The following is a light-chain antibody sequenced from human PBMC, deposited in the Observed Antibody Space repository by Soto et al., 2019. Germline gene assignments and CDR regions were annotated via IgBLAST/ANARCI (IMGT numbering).Light chain of an antibody. CDR1: SSNIGSEY. J-gene: IGLJ3*02. CDR2: RNN. Sequence: QSVLTQPPSASGTPGQRVTISCSGSSSNIGSEYVVWYQHLPGTAPKLLIYRNNQRPSGVPDRFVGSKSGTSASLAISGLRSEDEADYYCAARDDSLSGHWVFGGGTKLTVL. V-gene: IGLV1-47*01. CDR3: AARDDSLSGHWV.